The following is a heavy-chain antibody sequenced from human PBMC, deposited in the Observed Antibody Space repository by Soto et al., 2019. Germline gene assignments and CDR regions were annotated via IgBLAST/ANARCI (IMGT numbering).Heavy chain of an antibody. CDR3: AREHCTNGVCHRVDP. Sequence: PSETLSLTCTVSGGSISSGGYYWSWIRQHPGEGLEWIGYIYYSGSTYYNPSLKSRVTISVDTSKNQFSLKLSSVTAADTAVYYRAREHCTNGVCHRVDPWGQGTLVTVSS. CDR1: GGSISSGGYY. D-gene: IGHD2-8*01. J-gene: IGHJ5*02. V-gene: IGHV4-31*03. CDR2: IYYSGST.